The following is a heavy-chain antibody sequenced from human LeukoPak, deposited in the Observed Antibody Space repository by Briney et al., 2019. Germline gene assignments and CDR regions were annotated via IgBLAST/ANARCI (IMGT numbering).Heavy chain of an antibody. CDR2: IEYSGST. V-gene: IGHV4-39*07. CDR3: ARYYYDNSGSIYAFDI. D-gene: IGHD3-22*01. Sequence: SETLSLTCTVSGGSISSSRYYWGWMRQPPGKGLEWIGSIEYSGSTYYSPSLKSRVTISVDTSKNQFSLKLSSVTTADTAVYYCARYYYDNSGSIYAFDIWGQGTMVTVSS. J-gene: IGHJ3*02. CDR1: GGSISSSRYY.